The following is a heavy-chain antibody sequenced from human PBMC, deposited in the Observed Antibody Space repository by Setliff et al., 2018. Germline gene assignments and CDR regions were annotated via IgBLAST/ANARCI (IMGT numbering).Heavy chain of an antibody. Sequence: GGSLRLSCAASGFTFSSYWMSWVRQAPGKGLEWVSYISRGGNTIYYADSVKGRFTISRDNAKNSLYLQMNSLRAEDTAVYYCARDGGEYWGQGTLVTVSS. CDR3: ARDGGEY. V-gene: IGHV3-48*04. J-gene: IGHJ4*02. D-gene: IGHD3-16*01. CDR1: GFTFSSYW. CDR2: ISRGGNTI.